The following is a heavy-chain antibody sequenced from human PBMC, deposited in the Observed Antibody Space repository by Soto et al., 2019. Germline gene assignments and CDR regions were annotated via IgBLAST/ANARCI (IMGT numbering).Heavy chain of an antibody. J-gene: IGHJ4*02. CDR1: GFTFDDYA. V-gene: IGHV3-9*01. Sequence: EVQLVESGGGLVQPGRSLRLSCAASGFTFDDYAMHWVRQAPGKGLEWVSGISWNSGSIGYADSVKGRFTISRDNAKNSLYLQMNSLRAEDTALYYCANDRFIVASCCLDYWGQGTLVTVSS. CDR2: ISWNSGSI. D-gene: IGHD2-2*01. CDR3: ANDRFIVASCCLDY.